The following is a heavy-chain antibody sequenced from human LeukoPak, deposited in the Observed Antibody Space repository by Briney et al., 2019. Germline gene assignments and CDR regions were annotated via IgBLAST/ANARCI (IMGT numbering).Heavy chain of an antibody. CDR2: ISSSGSTI. CDR3: AKARRDGYNSWGIFDY. CDR1: GFTFSSYE. D-gene: IGHD5-24*01. J-gene: IGHJ4*02. V-gene: IGHV3-48*03. Sequence: PGGSLRLSCAASGFTFSSYEMNWVRQAPGKGLEWVSYISSSGSTIYYADSVKGRFTISRDNAKNSLYLQMNSLRAEDTAVYYCAKARRDGYNSWGIFDYWGQGTLVTVSS.